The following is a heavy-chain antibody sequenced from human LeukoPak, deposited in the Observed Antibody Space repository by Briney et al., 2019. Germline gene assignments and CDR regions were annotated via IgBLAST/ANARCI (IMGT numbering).Heavy chain of an antibody. J-gene: IGHJ5*02. CDR2: ISFDGSNK. Sequence: GRSLRLSCAASGFMFSTYAMHWVRQAPGKGLEWVAVISFDGSNKDYADSVKGRFTISSDIPHNSVYLQVNRLRVEDTSVYYCAKGIGLRVVSATRESDAAAFNCFDPWGQGTLVTVSS. V-gene: IGHV3-30*18. CDR3: AKGIGLRVVSATRESDAAAFNCFDP. CDR1: GFMFSTYA. D-gene: IGHD2-15*01.